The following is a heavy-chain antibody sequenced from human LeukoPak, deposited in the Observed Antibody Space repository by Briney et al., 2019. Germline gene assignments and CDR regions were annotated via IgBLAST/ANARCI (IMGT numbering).Heavy chain of an antibody. CDR2: INPNSGDT. J-gene: IGHJ4*02. Sequence: VASVKVSCKASGYTFTGYYMHWVRQAPGQGLEWMGWINPNSGDTNYAQKFQGRVTMTRDTSISTAYMELSRLGSDDTAVYYCARGVPPSYSSAWYVNYWGRGALVTVSS. CDR3: ARGVPPSYSSAWYVNY. CDR1: GYTFTGYY. V-gene: IGHV1-2*02. D-gene: IGHD6-19*01.